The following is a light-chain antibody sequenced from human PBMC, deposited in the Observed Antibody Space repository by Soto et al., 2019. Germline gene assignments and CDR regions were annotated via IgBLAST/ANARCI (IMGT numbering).Light chain of an antibody. CDR2: KAS. CDR3: QHYNSYSEA. CDR1: QTISSW. V-gene: IGKV1-5*03. J-gene: IGKJ1*01. Sequence: DIQMTQSPSTLSGSVGGRFTITCLAIQTISSWLEWYQQKPGKAPKLLIYKASTLKSGVPSRFRGSGSGTEFTLTISSLQPDDFETYYCQHYNSYSEAFGQGTKVDIK.